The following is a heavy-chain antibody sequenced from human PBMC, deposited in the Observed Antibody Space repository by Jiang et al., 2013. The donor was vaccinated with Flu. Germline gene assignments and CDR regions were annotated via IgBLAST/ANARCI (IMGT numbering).Heavy chain of an antibody. CDR3: AHKPYYSGSGSYYNV. CDR2: IYWDDSK. Sequence: PTQTLTLTCSFSGLLTQDHCSGCGLDPSAPRKGPGWLALIYWDDSKRYSYSPSLRSRLTITKDTSKNQVVLTMANVDPVDTATYYCAHKPYYSGSGSYYNVWGQGTLVTVSS. V-gene: IGHV2-5*02. J-gene: IGHJ4*02. D-gene: IGHD3-10*01. CDR1: GLLTQDHCSG.